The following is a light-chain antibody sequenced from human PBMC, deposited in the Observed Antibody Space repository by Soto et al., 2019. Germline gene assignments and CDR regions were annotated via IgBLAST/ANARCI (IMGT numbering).Light chain of an antibody. J-gene: IGKJ5*01. CDR1: QSVSSSY. Sequence: EIILTQKPATLSSSPGERPTLSCGASQSVSSSYVAWYQDRPGLAPXLXXHDASSRATGIPDRFSGTKSGTDFTLTTRRLESEDAATYYGQQRSNWPRITFGQGTRLEN. V-gene: IGKV3D-20*02. CDR2: DAS. CDR3: QQRSNWPRIT.